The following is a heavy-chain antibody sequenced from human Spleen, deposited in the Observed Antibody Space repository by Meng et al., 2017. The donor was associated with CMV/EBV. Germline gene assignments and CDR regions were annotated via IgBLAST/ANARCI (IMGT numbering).Heavy chain of an antibody. CDR1: GFTFSSYA. CDR3: ARGKGGGYDYYYGMDV. CDR2: ISYDGNNK. D-gene: IGHD3-16*01. J-gene: IGHJ6*02. Sequence: GGSLRLSCAASGFTFSSYAMHWVRQAPGKGLEWVALISYDGNNKYYADSVKGRFTISRDNSKNTLCLQMNSLRAEDTAVYYCARGKGGGYDYYYGMDVWGQGTTVTVSS. V-gene: IGHV3-30-3*01.